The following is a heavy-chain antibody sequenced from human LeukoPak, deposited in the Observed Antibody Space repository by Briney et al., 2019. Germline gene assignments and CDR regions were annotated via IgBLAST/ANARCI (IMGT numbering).Heavy chain of an antibody. V-gene: IGHV4-59*08. J-gene: IGHJ4*02. CDR1: GGSISSYY. CDR2: IRYSGNT. CDR3: ARHRRDTSGYYSDFDY. D-gene: IGHD3-22*01. Sequence: SETLSLTCTVSGGSISSYYRSWIRQPPGKGLEWIGYIRYSGNTNYNPSLKSRVTMSVDTSKNQFSLKLSSVTAADTAVYYCARHRRDTSGYYSDFDYWGQGTLVTVSS.